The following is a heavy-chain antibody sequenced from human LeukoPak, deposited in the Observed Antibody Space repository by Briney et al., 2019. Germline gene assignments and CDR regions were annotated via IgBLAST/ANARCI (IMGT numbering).Heavy chain of an antibody. Sequence: GGSLRLSCAASGFTFSSYSMNWVRQAPGKGLEGVSSIDFTSRYIYNADSVKGRFTTSRDNAKNSLDLQMNSLKVEDTAVYYCATPAAGPGAEYSLYXXXXTXVIVSS. D-gene: IGHD6-13*01. V-gene: IGHV3-21*01. CDR3: ATPAAGPGAEYSLY. J-gene: IGHJ1*01. CDR2: IDFTSRYI. CDR1: GFTFSSYS.